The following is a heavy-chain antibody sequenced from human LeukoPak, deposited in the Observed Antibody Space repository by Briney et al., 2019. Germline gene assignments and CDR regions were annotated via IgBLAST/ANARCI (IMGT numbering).Heavy chain of an antibody. D-gene: IGHD6-19*01. CDR3: MRQGLSGAGR. V-gene: IGHV3-66*02. J-gene: IGHJ4*02. Sequence: PGGSLRLSCAASGFTVSSNHMNWVRQAPGKGLEWVSVIFSGGDTSYADSVKGRFTISRDSSKNTLFLQMNSLTPEDTAVYYCMRQGLSGAGRWGQGTLVTVSS. CDR1: GFTVSSNH. CDR2: IFSGGDT.